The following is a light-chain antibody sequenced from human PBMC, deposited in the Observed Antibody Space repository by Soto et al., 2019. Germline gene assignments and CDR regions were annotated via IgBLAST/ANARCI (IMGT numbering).Light chain of an antibody. CDR1: SSDVGGYNY. Sequence: QSVLPQPASVSGSPGQSSPISCSGTSSDVGGYNYVSWYQQHPGKAPKLMMYEVSNRPSGVSDRFSGSKSGNTASLTISGLQAEDEADYFCRSYTSSTTLIFGGGTKLTVI. V-gene: IGLV2-14*01. CDR2: EVS. CDR3: RSYTSSTTLI. J-gene: IGLJ2*01.